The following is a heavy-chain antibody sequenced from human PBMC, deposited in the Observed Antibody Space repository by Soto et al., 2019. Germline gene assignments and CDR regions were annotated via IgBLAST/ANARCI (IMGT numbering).Heavy chain of an antibody. V-gene: IGHV4-39*01. CDR1: GASVSSSTYY. CDR2: VYNSGNT. Sequence: SETLSLTCTVSGASVSSSTYYWGWIRQPPGKGLEWIGNVYNSGNTYYNPSLKSRVTISVDTSKNQLSLNLNSVTAADTAVYYWGVRTYGSRYYYGMDVWGQGTTVTFS. CDR3: GVRTYGSRYYYGMDV. D-gene: IGHD3-10*01. J-gene: IGHJ6*02.